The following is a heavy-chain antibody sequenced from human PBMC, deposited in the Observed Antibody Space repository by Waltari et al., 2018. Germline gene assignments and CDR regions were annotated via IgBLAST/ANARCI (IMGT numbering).Heavy chain of an antibody. CDR3: ARDEGYYYDNSGYYSFDY. J-gene: IGHJ4*02. CDR2: ISAYNGNT. Sequence: QVQRVQSGAEVKKPGTSVKVSCKASGYPFTSYGIRGARQAPGQGLEWMGWISAYNGNTNYAQKLQGRVSMTTDTSTSTAYMELRSLRSDDTAVYYCARDEGYYYDNSGYYSFDYWGQGTLVTVSS. D-gene: IGHD3-22*01. V-gene: IGHV1-18*01. CDR1: GYPFTSYG.